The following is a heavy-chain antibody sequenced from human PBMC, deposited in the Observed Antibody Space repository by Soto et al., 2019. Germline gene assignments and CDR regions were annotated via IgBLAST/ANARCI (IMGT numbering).Heavy chain of an antibody. CDR1: GDSINSGSYY. CDR2: IHSTGST. J-gene: IGHJ5*02. D-gene: IGHD3-22*01. V-gene: IGHV4-31*03. Sequence: PSETLSLTCSVSGDSINSGSYYWSWIRQHPGKGLEWIGYIHSTGSTYYNPSLKSRVTISEDTSKNQFSLKLSSVTAADTAVYYCAREDRNYHAISGSYLWGQGTLVTVSS. CDR3: AREDRNYHAISGSYL.